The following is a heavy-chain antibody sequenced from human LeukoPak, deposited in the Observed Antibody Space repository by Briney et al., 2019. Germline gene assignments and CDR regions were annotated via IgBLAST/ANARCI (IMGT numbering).Heavy chain of an antibody. CDR2: INHSGST. D-gene: IGHD2-21*02. CDR1: GGSFSGYY. CDR3: ARHMSVTYDAFDL. V-gene: IGHV4-34*01. J-gene: IGHJ3*01. Sequence: SETLSLTCAVYGGSFSGYYWSWIRQPPGKGLEWIGEINHSGSTNYNPSLKSRVTISVDTSKNQFSLKLSSVTAADTAVYYCARHMSVTYDAFDLWGRGTMVTVSS.